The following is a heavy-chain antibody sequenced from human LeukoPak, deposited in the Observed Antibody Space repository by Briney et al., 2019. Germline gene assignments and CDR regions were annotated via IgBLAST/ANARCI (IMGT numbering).Heavy chain of an antibody. J-gene: IGHJ4*02. CDR2: IYYSGST. V-gene: IGHV4-59*01. CDR1: GDSLSSYY. D-gene: IGHD6-19*01. CDR3: ARYIAVAGTFYFDY. Sequence: SETLSLTCTVSGDSLSSYYWSWIRQPPGQGLEWVGYIYYSGSTNYNPSLKSRLTISVDTSKNQFSLKLRSVTAADTAVYYCARYIAVAGTFYFDYWGQGTLVTVSS.